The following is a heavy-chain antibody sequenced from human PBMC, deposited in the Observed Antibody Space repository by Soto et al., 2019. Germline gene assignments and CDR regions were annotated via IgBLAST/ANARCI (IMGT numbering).Heavy chain of an antibody. CDR1: GGSISSKSYY. D-gene: IGHD6-6*01. J-gene: IGHJ5*02. V-gene: IGHV4-39*01. CDR2: IYYSGST. CDR3: ARQPKGSSSSGLGNWFDP. Sequence: QLQLQESGPGLVKPSETLSLTCAVSGGSISSKSYYWGWIRQPPGKGLEWIGSIYYSGSTYYSPCLRRRATISVDTSKNQFSLNLNSMTAADTALYYCARQPKGSSSSGLGNWFDPWGQGTLVTVSS.